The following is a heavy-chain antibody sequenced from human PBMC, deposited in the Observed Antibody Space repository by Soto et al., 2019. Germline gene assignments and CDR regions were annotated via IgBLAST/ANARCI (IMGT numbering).Heavy chain of an antibody. D-gene: IGHD2-2*01. J-gene: IGHJ5*02. CDR1: GGSISSSSYY. CDR2: IYYSGST. V-gene: IGHV4-39*01. CDR3: ARGRRTRFNWFDP. Sequence: QLQLQESGPGLVKPSETLSLTCTVSGGSISSSSYYWGWIRQPPGKGLEWIGSIYYSGSTYYNPSLKSRVTTSGDTSKNQFSLKLSSVTAADTAVYYCARGRRTRFNWFDPWGQGTLVTVSS.